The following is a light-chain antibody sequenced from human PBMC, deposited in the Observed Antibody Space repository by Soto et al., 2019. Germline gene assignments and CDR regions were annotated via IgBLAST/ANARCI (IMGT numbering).Light chain of an antibody. V-gene: IGKV3-11*01. CDR1: QSVSSY. CDR2: DAS. J-gene: IGKJ1*01. Sequence: EIVLTQSPATLSLSPGERATLSCRASQSVSSYLAWYQPKPGQAPRLLIYDASNRATGIPARFSGSGSGTDFPLTISSLAPEDCAVYSCQQRRTWHRVFGHGTRWK. CDR3: QQRRTWHRV.